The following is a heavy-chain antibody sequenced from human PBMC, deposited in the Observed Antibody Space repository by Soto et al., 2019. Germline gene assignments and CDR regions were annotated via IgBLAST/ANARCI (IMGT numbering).Heavy chain of an antibody. V-gene: IGHV1-69*12. CDR3: ARDREEGYCSGGSCYPRPNWFDP. CDR1: GGTFSSYA. CDR2: IIPIFGTA. D-gene: IGHD2-15*01. Sequence: QVQLVQSGAEVKKPGSSVKVSCKASGGTFSSYAISWVRQAPGQGLEWMGGIIPIFGTANYAQKFQGRVPITADESTSTAYMELSSLRSEDTAVYYCARDREEGYCSGGSCYPRPNWFDPWGQGTLVTVSS. J-gene: IGHJ5*02.